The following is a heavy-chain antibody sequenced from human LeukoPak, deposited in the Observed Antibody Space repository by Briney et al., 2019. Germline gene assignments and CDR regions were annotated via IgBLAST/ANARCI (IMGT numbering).Heavy chain of an antibody. CDR1: GGSFSGYY. Sequence: SETLSLTCGVFGGSFSGYYWSWVRQAPGKGLEWIGEISHSGSTNYNPSLAGRLTLSVDASKSHFSLRLSSVTAADTAVYYCARGAASPTHYNYYMDIWDKGTAVTVSS. CDR2: ISHSGST. V-gene: IGHV4-34*01. J-gene: IGHJ6*03. CDR3: ARGAASPTHYNYYMDI.